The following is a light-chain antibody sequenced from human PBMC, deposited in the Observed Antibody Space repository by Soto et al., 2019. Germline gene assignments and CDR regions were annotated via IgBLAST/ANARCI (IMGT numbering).Light chain of an antibody. V-gene: IGKV1-39*01. Sequence: DIRMTQSPSSLSASVGDSVTISCRASRSITRYLSWFQQKPGKAPNLLVYAASSLQSGVPSRFSGSGSGTDFTLTISSLQPEDFATYYCQQSYSSPYTFGQGTKVDIK. J-gene: IGKJ2*01. CDR3: QQSYSSPYT. CDR1: RSITRY. CDR2: AAS.